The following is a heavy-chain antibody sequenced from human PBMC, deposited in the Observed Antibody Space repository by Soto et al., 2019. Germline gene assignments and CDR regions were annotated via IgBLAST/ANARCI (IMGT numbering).Heavy chain of an antibody. CDR1: GDTFTDYY. J-gene: IGHJ4*02. V-gene: IGHV1-46*01. Sequence: QVQLVQSGAEVKKPGASVKVSCKASGDTFTDYYIHWVRQAPGQGLEWMGTVNPSGGHTTYAQHFLGRMTMTRDTSTSTLYVELTSLTCEDTAVYYCARGGHVVVVTAALDYWGQGTLVTVSS. CDR2: VNPSGGHT. CDR3: ARGGHVVVVTAALDY. D-gene: IGHD2-21*02.